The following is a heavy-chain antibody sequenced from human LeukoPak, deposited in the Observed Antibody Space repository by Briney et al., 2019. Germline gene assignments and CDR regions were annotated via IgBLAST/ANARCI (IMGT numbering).Heavy chain of an antibody. CDR3: ACRDFFSTWTGP. CDR1: GYSFTNYW. Sequence: GESLKISCEGSGYSFTNYWIGWVRQMPGKGLEWMGVIYPGDSRTRYNPSFQGQVTISADESINTAYLQWSSLKASDTAIYYCACRDFFSTWTGPWGQGTLVTVSS. D-gene: IGHD6-13*01. J-gene: IGHJ5*02. V-gene: IGHV5-51*01. CDR2: IYPGDSRT.